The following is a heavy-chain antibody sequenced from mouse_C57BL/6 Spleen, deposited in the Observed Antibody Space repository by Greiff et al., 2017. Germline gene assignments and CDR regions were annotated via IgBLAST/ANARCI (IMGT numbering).Heavy chain of an antibody. Sequence: EVKLVESGGGLVKPGGSLKLSCAASGFTFSSYAMSWVRQTPEKRLEWVATISDGGSYTYYPDNVKGRFTISRDNTKNNLYLQMSHLKSEDTAMYCCAREGEYYFDYWGQGTTLTVSS. CDR2: ISDGGSYT. J-gene: IGHJ2*01. CDR1: GFTFSSYA. V-gene: IGHV5-4*01. CDR3: AREGEYYFDY.